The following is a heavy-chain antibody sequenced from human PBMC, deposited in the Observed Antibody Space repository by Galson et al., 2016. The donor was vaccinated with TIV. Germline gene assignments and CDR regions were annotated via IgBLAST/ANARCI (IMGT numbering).Heavy chain of an antibody. CDR1: GYTFTGYF. V-gene: IGHV1-2*02. D-gene: IGHD5-24*01. Sequence: VSCKASGYTFTGYFMHWVRQAPGQGLEWMGWINPNSGGTNYAQKFQGRVTMTRDTSISTAYMELSSLISDDTAMYFCARAPTLTVATIYWYFDLWGRGTLVTVSS. CDR3: ARAPTLTVATIYWYFDL. CDR2: INPNSGGT. J-gene: IGHJ2*01.